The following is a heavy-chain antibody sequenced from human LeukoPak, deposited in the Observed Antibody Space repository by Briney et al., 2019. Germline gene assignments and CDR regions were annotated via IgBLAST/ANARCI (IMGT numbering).Heavy chain of an antibody. V-gene: IGHV3-30*02. J-gene: IGHJ4*02. CDR3: AKRGFNGDYNDFDY. D-gene: IGHD4-17*01. Sequence: GGSLRLSCAASGFTFSSFGMHWVRQAPGKGLEWVAFIRYDGTNKYYADSVRGRFTISRDNSKSTLYLQMNSLRTEDTAVYYCAKRGFNGDYNDFDYWGQGTLVTVSS. CDR1: GFTFSSFG. CDR2: IRYDGTNK.